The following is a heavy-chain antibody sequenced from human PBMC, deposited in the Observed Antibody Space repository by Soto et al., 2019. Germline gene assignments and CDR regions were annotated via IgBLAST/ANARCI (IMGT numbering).Heavy chain of an antibody. CDR1: GYTFNSYY. D-gene: IGHD4-4*01. Sequence: ASLKVSCKASGYTFNSYYMHWVRQAPGQGLEWMGIINPSGGSTSYAQKFQGRVTMTRDTSTSTVYMELSSLRSEDTAVYYCARAYSARGDAFDIWGQGTMVTVSS. CDR2: INPSGGST. CDR3: ARAYSARGDAFDI. J-gene: IGHJ3*02. V-gene: IGHV1-46*02.